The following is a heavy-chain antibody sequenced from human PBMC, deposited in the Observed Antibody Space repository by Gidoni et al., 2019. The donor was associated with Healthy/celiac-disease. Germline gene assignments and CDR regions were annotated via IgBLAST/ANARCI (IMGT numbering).Heavy chain of an antibody. CDR2: INHSGST. J-gene: IGHJ6*03. Sequence: QVQLQQWGAGLLKPSETLSLTCAVYGGSFSGYYWSWIRQPPGKGLEWIGEINHSGSTNYNPSLKSRVTISVDTSKNQFSLKLSSVTAADTAVYYCARGPYCSGGSCYRRYYYYYMDVWGKGTTVTVSS. CDR3: ARGPYCSGGSCYRRYYYYYMDV. CDR1: GGSFSGYY. D-gene: IGHD2-15*01. V-gene: IGHV4-34*01.